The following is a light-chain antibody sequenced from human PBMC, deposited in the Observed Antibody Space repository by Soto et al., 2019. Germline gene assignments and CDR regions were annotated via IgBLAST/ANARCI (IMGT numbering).Light chain of an antibody. CDR2: DAS. Sequence: AIQLTQSPSSLSASVGDRVTITCRASQGISSALAWYQQKPGKAPKLLIYDASSLESGVPSRFSGSGSGTDFTITISSLQPEDFATDYCQQFNNYLFTFGPGTKVDIK. CDR1: QGISSA. CDR3: QQFNNYLFT. V-gene: IGKV1D-13*01. J-gene: IGKJ3*01.